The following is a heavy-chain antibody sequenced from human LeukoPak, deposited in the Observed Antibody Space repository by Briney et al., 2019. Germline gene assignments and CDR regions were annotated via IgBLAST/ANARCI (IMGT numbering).Heavy chain of an antibody. V-gene: IGHV4-34*01. CDR3: ARDGYNREFDP. D-gene: IGHD5-24*01. J-gene: IGHJ5*02. Sequence: SETLSLTCAVYGGSFSGYYWSWIRQPPGKGLEWIGEINHSGSTNYNPSLKSRVTISVDTSKNQFSLKLSSVTAADTAVYYCARDGYNREFDPWGQGTLGTVSS. CDR1: GGSFSGYY. CDR2: INHSGST.